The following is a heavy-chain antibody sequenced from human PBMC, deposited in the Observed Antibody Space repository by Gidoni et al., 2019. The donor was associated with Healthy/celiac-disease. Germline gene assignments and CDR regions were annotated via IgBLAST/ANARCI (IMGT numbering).Heavy chain of an antibody. D-gene: IGHD4-4*01. CDR3: AVGDYSYWYFDL. V-gene: IGHV3-48*02. CDR1: GFTFSSYS. Sequence: EVQLVESGGGLVQPGGSLRLSCAASGFTFSSYSMNWVRQAPGKGLEWVSYISSSSSTIYYADSVKGRFTISRDNAKNSLYLQMNSLRDEDTAVYYCAVGDYSYWYFDLWGRGTLVTVPS. J-gene: IGHJ2*01. CDR2: ISSSSSTI.